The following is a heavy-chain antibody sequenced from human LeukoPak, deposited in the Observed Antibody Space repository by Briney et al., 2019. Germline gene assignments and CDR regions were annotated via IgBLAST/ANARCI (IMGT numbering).Heavy chain of an antibody. CDR1: GYTFTTYD. CDR2: VNPNSGNT. D-gene: IGHD3-10*01. CDR3: ARANYYGSGKKDLDY. Sequence: GASVKVSCKASGYTFTTYDINWVRQATGQGLEWMGWVNPNSGNTGYAQKFQGRVTMTRNTSMSTAHMELSSLRSEDTAVYYCARANYYGSGKKDLDYWGQGTLVTVSS. V-gene: IGHV1-8*01. J-gene: IGHJ4*02.